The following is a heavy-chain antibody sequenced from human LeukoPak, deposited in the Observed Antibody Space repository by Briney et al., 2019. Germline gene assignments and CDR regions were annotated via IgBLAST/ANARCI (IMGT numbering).Heavy chain of an antibody. CDR1: GDSISNYY. Sequence: SETLSLTYTVSGDSISNYYWSWIRQSAEKKLEYIGRIYTTGSTNSNPSLESRVTMSLDTSKNQFSLRLSSVTAADTAVYYCAGMHTVGYYYYYYMDVWGKGTPVTVSS. J-gene: IGHJ6*03. D-gene: IGHD2-21*01. CDR2: IYTTGST. V-gene: IGHV4-4*07. CDR3: AGMHTVGYYYYYYMDV.